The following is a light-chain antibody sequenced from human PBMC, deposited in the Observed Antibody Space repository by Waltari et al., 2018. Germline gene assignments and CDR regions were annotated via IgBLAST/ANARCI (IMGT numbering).Light chain of an antibody. CDR3: QQRSNWPPMYT. CDR2: DAS. CDR1: QSVSSY. V-gene: IGKV3-11*01. Sequence: EIVLTQSPATLSLSPGERATLSCRASQSVSSYLAWYQQKPGQAPRLLIYDASNRATGIPARFSGSGSGTDFTLTTSSLEPEDFAVYYCQQRSNWPPMYTFGQGTKLEI. J-gene: IGKJ2*01.